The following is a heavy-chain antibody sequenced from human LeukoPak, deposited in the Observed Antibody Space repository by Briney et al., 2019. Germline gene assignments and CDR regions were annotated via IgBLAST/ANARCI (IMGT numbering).Heavy chain of an antibody. CDR1: GFTFSSYW. CDR3: ATDRLGY. V-gene: IGHV3-7*01. J-gene: IGHJ4*02. CDR2: MNTDGSEK. Sequence: GGSLRLSCAGSGFTFSSYWMSWVRQAPGKGLEWVAIMNTDGSEKYYVDSVKGRFTISRDNAKNSPFLQMNSLRVEDTAMFYCATDRLGYWGQGTLVTVSS.